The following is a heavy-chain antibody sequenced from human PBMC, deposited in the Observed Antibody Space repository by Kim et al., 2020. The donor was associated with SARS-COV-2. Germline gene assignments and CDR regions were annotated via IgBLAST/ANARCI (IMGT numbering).Heavy chain of an antibody. CDR3: ARSFRNAFDI. V-gene: IGHV6-1*01. CDR2: TYYRSKWST. CDR1: GDSVSSNSVG. Sequence: SQTLSLTCAISGDSVSSNSVGWHWIRQSPSRGLEWLRRTYYRSKWSTDYAVSVKSRIIINPDTTKNQFSLQLNSVTPEDTAVYYCARSFRNAFDIWGQGT. J-gene: IGHJ3*02.